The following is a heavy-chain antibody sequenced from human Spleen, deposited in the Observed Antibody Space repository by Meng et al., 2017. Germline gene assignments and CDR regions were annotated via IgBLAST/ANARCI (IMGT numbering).Heavy chain of an antibody. CDR2: ISGSGATT. V-gene: IGHV3-23*01. CDR1: GFTVSSNY. CDR3: AKGIPFDY. J-gene: IGHJ4*02. D-gene: IGHD6-13*01. Sequence: GESLKISCAASGFTVSSNYMSWVRQAPGKGLEWVSGISGSGATTYYADSVKGRFTISRDNSKNTLYLQMSSLRVEDTAVYYCAKGIPFDYWGQGTLVTVSS.